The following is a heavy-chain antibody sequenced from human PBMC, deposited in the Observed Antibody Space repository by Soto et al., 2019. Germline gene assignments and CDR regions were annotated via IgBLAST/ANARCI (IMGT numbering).Heavy chain of an antibody. Sequence: SETLSLTCTVSGGSISSYYWSWIRQPPGKGLEWIGYIYYSGSTNYNPSLKSRVTISVDTSKNQFSLKLSSVTAADTAVYYCARHEDGDAEFDYWGQGTLVTVSS. CDR1: GGSISSYY. CDR2: IYYSGST. CDR3: ARHEDGDAEFDY. J-gene: IGHJ4*02. V-gene: IGHV4-59*08. D-gene: IGHD4-17*01.